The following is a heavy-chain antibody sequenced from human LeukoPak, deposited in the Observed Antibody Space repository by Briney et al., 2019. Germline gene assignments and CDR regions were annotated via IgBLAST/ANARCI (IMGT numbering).Heavy chain of an antibody. CDR2: ISSSGSTI. V-gene: IGHV3-48*03. J-gene: IGHJ4*02. CDR1: GFTFSSFE. CDR3: ARDAEVGYFDSSNFYDY. D-gene: IGHD3-22*01. Sequence: PGGSLRLSYAASGFTFSSFEMNWVRQAPGKGLEWVSYISSSGSTIYYADSGKGRFTISRDNAKNSLYLQMNSLRAEDTAVYYCARDAEVGYFDSSNFYDYWGQGTLVTVSS.